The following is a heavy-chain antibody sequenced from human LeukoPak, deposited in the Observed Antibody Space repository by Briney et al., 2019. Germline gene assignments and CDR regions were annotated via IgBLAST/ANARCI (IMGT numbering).Heavy chain of an antibody. CDR2: INHSGST. CDR1: GGSSSNYY. D-gene: IGHD3-10*01. CDR3: AQTNNYYGSGTYDY. V-gene: IGHV4-34*01. Sequence: KSSETLSLTCAVYGGSSSNYYWNWIRQPPGKGLEWIGEINHSGSTNYNPSLKSRVTISGDTSKNQFSLKLSSVTAADTAVYYCAQTNNYYGSGTYDYWGQGTLVTVSS. J-gene: IGHJ4*02.